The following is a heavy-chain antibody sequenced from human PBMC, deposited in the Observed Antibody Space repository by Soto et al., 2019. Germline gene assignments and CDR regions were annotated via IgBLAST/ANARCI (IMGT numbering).Heavy chain of an antibody. CDR2: ISGGGDTT. Sequence: EVQLLESGGGLVQPGGSLXXSCAXXGFXXXNXAMTWVRQAPGKGLEWVSAISGGGDTTSYADSVKGRFTVSRDGSKNTLYLQMSSLRAEDTALYYCAKGRGGSGSLTPRVDFWGQGTLVTVSS. V-gene: IGHV3-23*01. D-gene: IGHD3-10*01. CDR1: GFXXXNXA. CDR3: AKGRGGSGSLTPRVDF. J-gene: IGHJ4*02.